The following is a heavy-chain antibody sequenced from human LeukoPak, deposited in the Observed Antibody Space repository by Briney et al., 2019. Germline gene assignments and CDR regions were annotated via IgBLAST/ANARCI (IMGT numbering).Heavy chain of an antibody. CDR2: ISYDGSNK. Sequence: GGSLRLSCAASGLTFSSYAMHWVRQAPGKGLEWVAVISYDGSNKFYVDSVKGRFTISRDNSKDTLYLQMNSLRAEDTAVYYCAKRVAYSSDAFDIWGRGTMVTVSS. CDR1: GLTFSSYA. J-gene: IGHJ3*02. CDR3: AKRVAYSSDAFDI. V-gene: IGHV3-30*18. D-gene: IGHD5-18*01.